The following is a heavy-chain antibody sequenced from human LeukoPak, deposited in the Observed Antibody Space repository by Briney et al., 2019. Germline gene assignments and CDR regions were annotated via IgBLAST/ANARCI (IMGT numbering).Heavy chain of an antibody. CDR3: VRALYDGSGYYSHFDY. CDR2: ITRRSIYT. CDR1: GFTFSSYS. J-gene: IGHJ4*02. V-gene: IGHV3-21*01. Sequence: GGSLRLSCGGSGFTFSSYSMTWVRQARGKGLEWVSSITRRSIYTYYADSVKDRFTISRDNAKKSLYLQMNSLRTEDTAVSYCVRALYDGSGYYSHFDYWGEGSLATVSP. D-gene: IGHD3-22*01.